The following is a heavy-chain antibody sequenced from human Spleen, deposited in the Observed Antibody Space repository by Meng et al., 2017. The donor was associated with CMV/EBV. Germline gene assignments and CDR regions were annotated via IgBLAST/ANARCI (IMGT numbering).Heavy chain of an antibody. CDR1: GYSFSNFW. D-gene: IGHD5-18*01. J-gene: IGHJ6*02. Sequence: GESLKISCKGSGYSFSNFWIAWVRQVPGKGLEWMGIIYPGDSDTRYSPSFQGQVTISADKSISTAYLQWSSLKASDTAMYYCARLGSRGYSYGYDYYYYGMDVWGQGTTVTVSS. CDR2: IYPGDSDT. CDR3: ARLGSRGYSYGYDYYYYGMDV. V-gene: IGHV5-51*01.